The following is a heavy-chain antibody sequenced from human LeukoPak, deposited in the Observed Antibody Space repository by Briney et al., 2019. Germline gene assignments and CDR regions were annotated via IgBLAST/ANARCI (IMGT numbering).Heavy chain of an antibody. Sequence: PGGSLRLPCAASGFAFSSYWMHWVRQAPGKGLVWVSGMNSDGRSTRYADSVKGRFTISRDNAKNTLYLQMNSLRAEDTGVYYCARGGSYYFDDWGQGTLVTVSS. D-gene: IGHD1-26*01. V-gene: IGHV3-74*01. CDR1: GFAFSSYW. J-gene: IGHJ4*02. CDR3: ARGGSYYFDD. CDR2: MNSDGRST.